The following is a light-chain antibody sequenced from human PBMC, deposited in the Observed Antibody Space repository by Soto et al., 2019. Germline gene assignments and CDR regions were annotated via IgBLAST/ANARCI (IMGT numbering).Light chain of an antibody. CDR2: EVS. J-gene: IGLJ1*01. Sequence: QSALTQPPSASGSPGQSVTISCTGTSSDVGAYNYLSWYQQHPVKAPKLMIYEVSKRPSGVPDRFSGSKSGNTASLTVSGLQAEDEADYYCSSYAGSNNYVFGAGTKLTVL. CDR1: SSDVGAYNY. CDR3: SSYAGSNNYV. V-gene: IGLV2-8*01.